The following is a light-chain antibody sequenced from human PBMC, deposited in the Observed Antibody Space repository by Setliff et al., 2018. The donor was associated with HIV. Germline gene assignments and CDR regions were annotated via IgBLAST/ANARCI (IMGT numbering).Light chain of an antibody. CDR2: DVT. CDR1: SSDVGAYNF. J-gene: IGLJ1*01. V-gene: IGLV2-14*03. CDR3: TSFTSSHTYV. Sequence: QSALAQPASVSGSPGQSITISCTGTSSDVGAYNFVSWYQQHPGTAPRLMIFDVTNRPSGVSNRFSGSKSGNTASLTISGLQAEDEADYFCTSFTSSHTYVFGTGTKVTV.